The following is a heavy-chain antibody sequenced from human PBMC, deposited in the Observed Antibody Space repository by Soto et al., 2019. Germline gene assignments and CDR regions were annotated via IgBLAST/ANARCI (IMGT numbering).Heavy chain of an antibody. Sequence: GGSLRLSCAASGFTVSSNYMSWVRQAPGKGLEWVSVIYSGGSTYYADSVKGRFTISRDNSKNTLYLQMNSLRAEDTAVYYCATTYDLDAFDIWGQGTMVTVSS. CDR2: IYSGGST. CDR3: ATTYDLDAFDI. J-gene: IGHJ3*02. D-gene: IGHD3-16*01. V-gene: IGHV3-53*01. CDR1: GFTVSSNY.